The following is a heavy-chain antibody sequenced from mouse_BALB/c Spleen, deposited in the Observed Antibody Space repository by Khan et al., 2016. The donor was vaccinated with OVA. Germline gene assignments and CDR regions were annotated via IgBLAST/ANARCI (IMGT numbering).Heavy chain of an antibody. CDR2: ISYSGTT. Sequence: EVELVESGPGLVKPSQSLSLTCTVTGYSITSNYVWNWIRQFPGNKLEWMGYISYSGTTSYNPSLKSRISITRSTSKNQFFLQLNSVTTEDTATFYCARAIYYGHAMDYWGQGTSVTVSS. V-gene: IGHV3-2*02. CDR3: ARAIYYGHAMDY. CDR1: GYSITSNYV. D-gene: IGHD1-1*01. J-gene: IGHJ4*01.